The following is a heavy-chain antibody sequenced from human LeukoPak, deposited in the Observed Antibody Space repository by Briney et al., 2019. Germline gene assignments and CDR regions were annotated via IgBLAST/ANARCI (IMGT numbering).Heavy chain of an antibody. Sequence: PGGSLRLSCVAAGSTFNNYNYWMSWVRQAPGKGLEWVANIKQDGTEKYYVDSVKGRFTISRDNAKNSLYLQMNSLRAEDTAVYYCARDSSIYTNYYYYYDMDVWGQGTTVTVSS. CDR1: GSTFNNYNYW. CDR2: IKQDGTEK. J-gene: IGHJ6*02. D-gene: IGHD6-13*01. V-gene: IGHV3-7*01. CDR3: ARDSSIYTNYYYYYDMDV.